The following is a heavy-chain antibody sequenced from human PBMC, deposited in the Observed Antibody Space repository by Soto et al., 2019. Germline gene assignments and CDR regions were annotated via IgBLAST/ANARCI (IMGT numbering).Heavy chain of an antibody. D-gene: IGHD3-22*01. J-gene: IGHJ5*02. V-gene: IGHV1-24*01. CDR3: ATLITRRLYYDSSGYSNWFDP. CDR2: FDPEDGET. CDR1: GYTLTELS. Sequence: ASVKVSCKVSGYTLTELSMHWVRQAPGKGLEWMGGFDPEDGETIYAQKFQGRVTMTEDTSTDTAYMELSSLRSEDTAVYYCATLITRRLYYDSSGYSNWFDPWGQGTLVTVSS.